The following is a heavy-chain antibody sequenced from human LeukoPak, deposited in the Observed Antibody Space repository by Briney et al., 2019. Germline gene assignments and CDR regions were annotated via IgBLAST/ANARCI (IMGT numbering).Heavy chain of an antibody. CDR1: GGSISSSSYY. J-gene: IGHJ4*02. CDR3: ARGGYSSLDY. V-gene: IGHV4-39*07. Sequence: SETLSLTCTVSGGSISSSSYYWGWIRQPPGKGLEWIGSIYYSGSTYYNPSLKSRVTISVDTSKNQFSLKLSSVTAADTAVYYCARGGYSSLDYWGQGTLVTVSS. CDR2: IYYSGST. D-gene: IGHD6-19*01.